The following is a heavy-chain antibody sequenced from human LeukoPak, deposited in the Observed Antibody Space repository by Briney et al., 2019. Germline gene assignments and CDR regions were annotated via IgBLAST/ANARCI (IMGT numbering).Heavy chain of an antibody. Sequence: GGSLRLSCAASGFSFSNFAMHWVRQAPGKGLEWMAVISYDGSNKYYADSLRGRFTISRDNSKNTLFLQMNSPRAEDSAVYYCVGGYCSTTACSPLDYWGQGTLVTVSS. V-gene: IGHV3-30*03. J-gene: IGHJ4*02. D-gene: IGHD2-2*01. CDR2: ISYDGSNK. CDR1: GFSFSNFA. CDR3: VGGYCSTTACSPLDY.